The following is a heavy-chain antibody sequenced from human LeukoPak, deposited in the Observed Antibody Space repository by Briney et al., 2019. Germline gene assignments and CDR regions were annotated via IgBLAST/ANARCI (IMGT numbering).Heavy chain of an antibody. Sequence: ASVKVSCKASGYTFTSYGNSWVRQAPGQGLEWMGWISAYNGNTNYAQKLQGRVTMTTDTSTSTAYMELRSLRSDDTAVYYCARVRGYGSGSYYTAKGDYWGQGTLVTVSS. D-gene: IGHD3-10*01. CDR2: ISAYNGNT. CDR3: ARVRGYGSGSYYTAKGDY. J-gene: IGHJ4*02. V-gene: IGHV1-18*01. CDR1: GYTFTSYG.